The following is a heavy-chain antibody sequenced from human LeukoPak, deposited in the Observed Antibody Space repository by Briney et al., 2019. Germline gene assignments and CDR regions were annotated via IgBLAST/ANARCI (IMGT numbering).Heavy chain of an antibody. D-gene: IGHD2-15*01. V-gene: IGHV4-39*07. J-gene: IGHJ5*02. CDR1: GGSISSSSYY. Sequence: SETLSLTCTVSGGSISSSSYYWGWIRQPPGKGLEWIGSIYYSGSTYYNPSLKSRVTISVDTSKNQFSLKLSSVTAADTAVYYCARLGGGNPRFDLWGQGTLVTVSS. CDR3: ARLGGGNPRFDL. CDR2: IYYSGST.